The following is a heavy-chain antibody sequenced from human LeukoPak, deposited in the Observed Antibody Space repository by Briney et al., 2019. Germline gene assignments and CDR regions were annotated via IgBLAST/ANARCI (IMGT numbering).Heavy chain of an antibody. CDR3: ASNRGYSRYGQLDY. D-gene: IGHD5-12*01. CDR1: GFTFSSYA. J-gene: IGHJ4*02. V-gene: IGHV3-30*04. CDR2: ISNDGSNK. Sequence: GGSLRLSCAASGFTFSSYAMHWVRQAPGKGLEWVAVISNDGSNKYYADSVNGRFTISSANSKNTLYLQMNIPRAETTAVYYCASNRGYSRYGQLDYWGQGTLVTVSS.